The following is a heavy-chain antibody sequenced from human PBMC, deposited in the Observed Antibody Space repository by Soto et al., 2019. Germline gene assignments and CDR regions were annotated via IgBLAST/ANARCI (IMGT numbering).Heavy chain of an antibody. Sequence: GGSLRLSCAASGFAYRAYAMAWVHQAPGEGLEWVSGIWGSGDRTFYADSVKGWFTISRDNSRNTLYLQMYSLTAEDTALYYCAKTXPYCGGDCSRYFYGMDVWGQGTTVTVSS. D-gene: IGHD2-21*02. V-gene: IGHV3-23*01. CDR3: AKTXPYCGGDCSRYFYGMDV. J-gene: IGHJ6*02. CDR1: GFAYRAYA. CDR2: IWGSGDRT.